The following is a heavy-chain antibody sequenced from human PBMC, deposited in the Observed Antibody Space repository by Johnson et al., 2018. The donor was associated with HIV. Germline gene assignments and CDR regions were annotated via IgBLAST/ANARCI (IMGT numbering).Heavy chain of an antibody. J-gene: IGHJ3*02. CDR1: GFSFSSYA. CDR3: ARGEAADGAFDI. V-gene: IGHV3-30*02. Sequence: QVQLVESGGGLVQPGISLRLSCAASGFSFSSYAMSWVRQAPGKGLEWVAFIRYDGSRTYYADSVKGRFTISRDKTKNTLYLEMNSLRAEDTAVYYCARGEAADGAFDIWGQGTMVTVSS. CDR2: IRYDGSRT. D-gene: IGHD6-13*01.